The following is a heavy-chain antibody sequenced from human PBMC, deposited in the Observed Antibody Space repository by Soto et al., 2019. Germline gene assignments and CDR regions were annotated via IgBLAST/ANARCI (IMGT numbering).Heavy chain of an antibody. CDR3: TTTIAAAGDWFDP. J-gene: IGHJ5*02. CDR1: GFTFSNAW. Sequence: EVQLVESGGGLVKPGGSLRLSCAASGFTFSNAWMNWVRQAPGKGLEWVGRIKSKTDGGTTDYAAPVKGRFTISRDDSKNTLYLQMISLKTEDTAVYYCTTTIAAAGDWFDPWGQGTLVTVSS. V-gene: IGHV3-15*07. CDR2: IKSKTDGGTT. D-gene: IGHD6-13*01.